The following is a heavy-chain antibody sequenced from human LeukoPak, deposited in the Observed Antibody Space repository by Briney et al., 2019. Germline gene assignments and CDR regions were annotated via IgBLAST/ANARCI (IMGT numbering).Heavy chain of an antibody. CDR2: IYYSGST. CDR1: GGSISSYY. J-gene: IGHJ4*02. Sequence: SETLSLTCTVSGGSISSYYWSWIRQPPGKGLEWIGYIYYSGSTYYNPSLKSRVTISVDTSKNQFSLKLSSVTAADTAVYYCARDSEMATINWGQGTLVTVSS. V-gene: IGHV4-59*06. CDR3: ARDSEMATIN. D-gene: IGHD5-24*01.